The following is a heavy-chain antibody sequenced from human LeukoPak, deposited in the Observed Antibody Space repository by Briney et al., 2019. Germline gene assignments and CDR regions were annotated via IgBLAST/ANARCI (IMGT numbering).Heavy chain of an antibody. CDR1: GYSISSGYY. V-gene: IGHV4-38-2*02. D-gene: IGHD1-1*01. Sequence: SETLSLTCTVSGYSISSGYYWGWIRQPPGKGLEWIGSIYHSGSTYYNPSLKSRVTISVDTPKNQFSLKLSSVTAADTAVYYCASPTTTRDPFDYWGQGTLVTVSS. CDR3: ASPTTTRDPFDY. J-gene: IGHJ4*02. CDR2: IYHSGST.